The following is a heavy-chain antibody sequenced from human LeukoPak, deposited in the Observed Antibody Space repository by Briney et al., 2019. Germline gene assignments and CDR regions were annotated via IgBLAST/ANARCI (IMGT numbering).Heavy chain of an antibody. J-gene: IGHJ4*02. CDR3: ARLNYYDSTGQRGGWDY. CDR2: IYYSGST. D-gene: IGHD3-22*01. CDR1: GGSISSSSYY. Sequence: SETLSLTCTVSGGSISSSSYYWGWIRQPPGKGLEWIGSIYYSGSTYYNPSLKSRVTISVDTSKNQFSLKLSSVTAADTAVYYCARLNYYDSTGQRGGWDYWGQGTLVTVSS. V-gene: IGHV4-39*01.